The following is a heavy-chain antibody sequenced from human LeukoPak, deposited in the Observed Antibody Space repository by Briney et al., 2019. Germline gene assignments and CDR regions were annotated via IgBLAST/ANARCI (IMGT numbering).Heavy chain of an antibody. CDR2: IYYSGST. CDR1: GGSISSGGYY. CDR3: ARVGPFWSGYYDQMYYFDY. D-gene: IGHD3-3*01. V-gene: IGHV4-31*03. Sequence: SETLSLTCTVSGGSISSGGYYWSWLRQHPGKGLEWIGYIYYSGSTYYNPSLKSRVTISVDTSKNQFSLKLSSVTAADTAVYYCARVGPFWSGYYDQMYYFDYWGQGTLVTVSS. J-gene: IGHJ4*02.